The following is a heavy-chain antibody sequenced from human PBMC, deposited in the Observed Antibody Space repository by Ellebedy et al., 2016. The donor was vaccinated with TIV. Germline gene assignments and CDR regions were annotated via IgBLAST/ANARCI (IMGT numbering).Heavy chain of an antibody. CDR1: GFPFSSYG. J-gene: IGHJ6*02. D-gene: IGHD6-6*01. V-gene: IGHV3-30*18. CDR2: ISYDGSNK. CDR3: AKDRRVAARYYYYGMDV. Sequence: GESLKISCAASGFPFSSYGMHWVRQAPGKGLEWVAVISYDGSNKYYADSVKGRFTISRDNSKNTLYLQMNSLRGEDTAVYYCAKDRRVAARYYYYGMDVWGQGTTVTVSS.